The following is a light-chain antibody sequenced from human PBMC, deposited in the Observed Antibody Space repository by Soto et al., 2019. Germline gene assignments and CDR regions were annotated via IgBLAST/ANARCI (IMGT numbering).Light chain of an antibody. CDR2: DAS. CDR3: EQYDSRSPWT. J-gene: IGKJ1*01. CDR1: ESVTIW. Sequence: GDRVTITCRASESVTIWLAWYQQKPGKAPRLLIYDASTLEGGVPSRFSASGSGTEFTLTISSLQPDDFATYYCEQYDSRSPWTFGQGTKVDIK. V-gene: IGKV1-5*01.